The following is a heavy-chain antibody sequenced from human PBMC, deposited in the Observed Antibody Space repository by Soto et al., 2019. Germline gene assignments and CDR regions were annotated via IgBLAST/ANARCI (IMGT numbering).Heavy chain of an antibody. CDR1: DESFSAYS. D-gene: IGHD3-9*01. J-gene: IGHJ6*02. V-gene: IGHV4-34*01. CDR3: TSAPFTILDV. Sequence: PSETLPLTCSVYDESFSAYSWSWIRQPPGQGLEWLGEIRHGEDTKYNPSLKSRVTISGDRSRNQFSLKINAVTAADTAVYYCTSAPFTILDVWGQGTTVTVSS. CDR2: IRHGEDT.